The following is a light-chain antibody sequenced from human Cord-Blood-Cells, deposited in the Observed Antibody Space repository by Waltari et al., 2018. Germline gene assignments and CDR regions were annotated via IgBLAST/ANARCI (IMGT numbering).Light chain of an antibody. CDR3: SSYTSSSTWV. J-gene: IGLJ3*02. V-gene: IGLV2-14*01. CDR1: SSAVGGYNY. CDR2: DVR. Sequence: QSALTQPASVSGSPGQSITISCTGTSSAVGGYNYVSWYQQHPGKAPNLLIYDVRKRPSGVSNRFSGSKSGNTASLTISGLQAEDEADYYCSSYTSSSTWVFGGGTKLTVL.